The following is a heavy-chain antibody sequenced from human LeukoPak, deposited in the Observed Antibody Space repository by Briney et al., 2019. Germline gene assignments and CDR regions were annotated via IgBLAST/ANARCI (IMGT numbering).Heavy chain of an antibody. Sequence: PSETLSLTCTVSGGSISSSSYYWGWIRQPPGKGLEWIGSIYYSGSTYYNPSLKSRVTISVDTSKNQFSLKLSSVTAADTAVYYCAREQNSNYGGHFDYWGQGTLVTVSS. J-gene: IGHJ4*02. V-gene: IGHV4-39*07. CDR1: GGSISSSSYY. CDR2: IYYSGST. D-gene: IGHD4-23*01. CDR3: AREQNSNYGGHFDY.